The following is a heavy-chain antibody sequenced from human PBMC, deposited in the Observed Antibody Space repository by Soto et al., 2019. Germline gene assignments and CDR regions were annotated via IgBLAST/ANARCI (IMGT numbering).Heavy chain of an antibody. D-gene: IGHD6-13*01. CDR3: VKNRGSWYGPSDY. V-gene: IGHV3-64D*06. Sequence: VQLVESGGGLVQPGGSLRLSCSASGFTFSSYAMHWVHQAPGKGLEYVSAVTSNGGSTYYADSVKGRFTISRDNSKNTLYLQMSSLRAEDTAVYYCVKNRGSWYGPSDYWGQGTLVTVSS. CDR1: GFTFSSYA. CDR2: VTSNGGST. J-gene: IGHJ4*02.